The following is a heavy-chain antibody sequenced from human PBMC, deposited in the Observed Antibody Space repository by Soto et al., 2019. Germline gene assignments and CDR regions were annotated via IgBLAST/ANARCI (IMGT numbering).Heavy chain of an antibody. CDR3: ARSLYGRGLSGSGSYSHYYYYYMDV. V-gene: IGHV4-31*03. Sequence: SETLSLTCTVSGGSISSGGYYWSWIRQHPGKGLEWIGYIYYSGSTYYNPSLKSRVTISVDTSKNQFSLKLSSVTAADTAVYYCARSLYGRGLSGSGSYSHYYYYYMDVWGKGTTVTVSS. CDR1: GGSISSGGYY. J-gene: IGHJ6*03. CDR2: IYYSGST. D-gene: IGHD3-10*01.